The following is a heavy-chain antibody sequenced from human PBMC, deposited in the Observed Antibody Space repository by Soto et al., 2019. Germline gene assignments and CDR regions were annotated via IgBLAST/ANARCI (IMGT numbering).Heavy chain of an antibody. CDR3: ARDPRHTALVVVAATPDY. D-gene: IGHD2-15*01. J-gene: IGHJ4*02. V-gene: IGHV3-21*01. Sequence: GESLKISCAASGFTFSSYSMNWVRQAPGKGLEWVSSISSSSSYIYYADSVKGRFTISRDNAKNSLYLQMNSLRAEDTAVYYCARDPRHTALVVVAATPDYWGQGTLVTVSS. CDR1: GFTFSSYS. CDR2: ISSSSSYI.